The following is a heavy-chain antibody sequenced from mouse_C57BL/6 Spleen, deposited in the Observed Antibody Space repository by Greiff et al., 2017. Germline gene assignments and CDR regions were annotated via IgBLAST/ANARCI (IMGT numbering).Heavy chain of an antibody. J-gene: IGHJ4*01. V-gene: IGHV1-52*01. D-gene: IGHD1-2*01. CDR2: IDPSDSET. CDR3: ARGYPSMDY. CDR1: GYTFTSYW. Sequence: VQLQQPGAELVRPGSSVKLSCKASGYTFTSYWMHWVKQRPIQGLEWIGNIDPSDSETHYNQKFKDKATLTVDKSSSTAYMQLSSLTSEDSSVYYCARGYPSMDYWGQGTSVTVSS.